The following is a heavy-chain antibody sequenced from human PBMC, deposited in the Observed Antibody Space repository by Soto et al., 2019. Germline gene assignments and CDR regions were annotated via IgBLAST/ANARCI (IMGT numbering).Heavy chain of an antibody. D-gene: IGHD3-10*01. CDR3: ARQMLTYYYGSGSYRSHYYYGMDV. V-gene: IGHV4-59*08. J-gene: IGHJ6*02. Sequence: SETLSLTCTVSGGSINNHYWSWIRQPPGKGLEWIGYIYYTGSTNYNPSLESRVTMSVDTSKNRVSLKLSSVTAADTAVYYCARQMLTYYYGSGSYRSHYYYGMDVWGQGTTVTVSS. CDR1: GGSINNHY. CDR2: IYYTGST.